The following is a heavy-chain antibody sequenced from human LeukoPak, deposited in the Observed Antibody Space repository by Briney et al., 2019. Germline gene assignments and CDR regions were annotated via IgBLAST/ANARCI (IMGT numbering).Heavy chain of an antibody. CDR3: AKVPKSTGWTADF. CDR2: IGFDGKSK. D-gene: IGHD3-9*01. J-gene: IGHJ4*02. Sequence: GGSLRLSCAASGFTFSSYNMQWVRQAPSKGLEWVTFIGFDGKSKYYADSVKGRFTVSRDNSKNTLSLRMISLRAEDTAVYYCAKVPKSTGWTADFWGQGTLVTVSS. V-gene: IGHV3-30*02. CDR1: GFTFSSYN.